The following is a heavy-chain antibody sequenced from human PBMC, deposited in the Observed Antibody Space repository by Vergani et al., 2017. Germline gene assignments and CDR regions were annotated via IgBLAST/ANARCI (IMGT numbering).Heavy chain of an antibody. J-gene: IGHJ5*02. V-gene: IGHV4-39*07. CDR1: GGSISSSSYY. Sequence: QVQLQESGPGLVKPSETLSLTCTVSGGSISSSSYYWGWIRQPPGKGLEWIGSIYYSGSTYYNPSLKSRVTISVDTSKNQFSLKLSSVTAADTAVYYCAREVGATEAWFDPWGQGTLVTVSS. CDR2: IYYSGST. CDR3: AREVGATEAWFDP. D-gene: IGHD1-26*01.